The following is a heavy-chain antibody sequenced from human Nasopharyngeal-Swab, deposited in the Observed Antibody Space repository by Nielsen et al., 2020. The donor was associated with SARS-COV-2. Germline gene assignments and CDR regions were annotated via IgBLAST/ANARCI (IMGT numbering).Heavy chain of an antibody. V-gene: IGHV4-34*01. D-gene: IGHD2-2*01. J-gene: IGHJ3*02. CDR2: INHSGST. CDR3: ARANTPEDIVVVPAAIAFDI. Sequence: WIRQPPGKGLEWIGEINHSGSTNYNPSLKSRVTISVDTSKNQFSLKLSSVTAADTAVYYCARANTPEDIVVVPAAIAFDIWGQGTMVTVSS.